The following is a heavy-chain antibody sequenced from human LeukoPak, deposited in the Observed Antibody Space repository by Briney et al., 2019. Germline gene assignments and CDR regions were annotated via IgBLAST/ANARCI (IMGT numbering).Heavy chain of an antibody. V-gene: IGHV4-59*12. CDR1: SGSISRYY. CDR3: ARAGYYDSSRAPSYAFDI. CDR2: IYHSGST. J-gene: IGHJ3*02. D-gene: IGHD3-22*01. Sequence: SETLSLTCTISSGSISRYYWSWIRQPPGKGLEWIGYIYHSGSTYYNPSLKSRVTISVDRSKNQFSLKLSSVTAADTAVYYCARAGYYDSSRAPSYAFDIWGQGTMVTASS.